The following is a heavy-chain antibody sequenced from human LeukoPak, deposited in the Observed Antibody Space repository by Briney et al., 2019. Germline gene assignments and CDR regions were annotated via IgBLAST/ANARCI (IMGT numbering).Heavy chain of an antibody. D-gene: IGHD3-3*01. CDR2: ISGSGGST. Sequence: GGSLRLSCAASGFTFSSYAMSWVRQAPGKGLEGVSAISGSGGSTYYADSVKGRFTISRDNSKNTLYLQMNSLRAEDTAVYYCAKVATIFGVVIIASGYYFDYWGQGTLVTVSS. V-gene: IGHV3-23*01. J-gene: IGHJ4*02. CDR1: GFTFSSYA. CDR3: AKVATIFGVVIIASGYYFDY.